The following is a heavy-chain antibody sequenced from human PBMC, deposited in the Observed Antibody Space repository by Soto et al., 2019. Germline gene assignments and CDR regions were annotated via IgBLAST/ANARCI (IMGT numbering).Heavy chain of an antibody. J-gene: IGHJ4*02. D-gene: IGHD3-10*01. V-gene: IGHV4-34*01. CDR1: GGSFSGYY. CDR2: INYSGST. Sequence: SETLSLTCAVYGGSFSGYYWSWIRQPPGKGLEWIGEINYSGSTNYNPSLKSRVTISVDTSKNQFSLQLTSVTVEDTAVYYCATSYGNAWHTSWGQGTQVTVSS. CDR3: ATSYGNAWHTS.